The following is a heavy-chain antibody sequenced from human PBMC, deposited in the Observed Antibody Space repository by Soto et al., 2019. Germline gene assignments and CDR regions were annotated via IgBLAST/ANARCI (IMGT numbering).Heavy chain of an antibody. J-gene: IGHJ3*02. D-gene: IGHD3-10*01. CDR1: RYTFTSYD. CDR3: ARGGEMATLDDAFDI. Sequence: ASVKVSCKASRYTFTSYDINWVRQATGQGLEWMGWMNPNSGNTGYAQKFQGRVTMTRNTSISTAYMELSSLRSEDTAVYYCARGGEMATLDDAFDIWGQGTMVTVSS. V-gene: IGHV1-8*01. CDR2: MNPNSGNT.